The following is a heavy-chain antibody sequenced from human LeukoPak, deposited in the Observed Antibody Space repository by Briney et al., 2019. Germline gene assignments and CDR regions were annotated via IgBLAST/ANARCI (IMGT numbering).Heavy chain of an antibody. CDR2: IYPGDSDT. J-gene: IGHJ5*02. CDR1: GYSFTNYW. Sequence: HGESLKISCKGSGYSFTNYWIGWVRQMPGKGLEWMGIIYPGDSDTRYSPSFQGQVTISADKSISTAYLQWSSLKASDTAMYYCARTQAYYYGSGKFDPWGQGTLVTVSS. CDR3: ARTQAYYYGSGKFDP. D-gene: IGHD3-10*01. V-gene: IGHV5-51*01.